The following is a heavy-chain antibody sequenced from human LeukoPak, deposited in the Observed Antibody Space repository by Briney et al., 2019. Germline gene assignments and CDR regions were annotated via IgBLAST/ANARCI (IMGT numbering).Heavy chain of an antibody. V-gene: IGHV3-9*01. CDR1: GFTFDDYA. D-gene: IGHD5-24*01. CDR3: AKDRARDGYNLGAFDI. J-gene: IGHJ3*02. CDR2: ISWNSGSI. Sequence: GGSLRLSCAASGFTFDDYAMHWVRQAPGKGLEWVSGISWNSGSIGYADSVKGRFTISRDDAKNSLYLQMNSLRAEDTALYYCAKDRARDGYNLGAFDIWGQGTMVTVSS.